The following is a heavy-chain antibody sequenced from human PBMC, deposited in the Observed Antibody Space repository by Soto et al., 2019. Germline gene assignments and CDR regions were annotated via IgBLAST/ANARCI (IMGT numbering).Heavy chain of an antibody. CDR1: EFTFNNYA. J-gene: IGHJ6*02. CDR2: ISGPGGRT. Sequence: GGSLRLFCAASEFTFNNYAMTWVRQTPGKGLEWVAGISGPGGRTYYADSVKGRFTISRDNSKNTLFLQMNGLRGEDTAVYYCAKVESYDFWGGYDYYDYSHYGMDVWGQGTTVTVSS. D-gene: IGHD3-3*01. V-gene: IGHV3-23*01. CDR3: AKVESYDFWGGYDYYDYSHYGMDV.